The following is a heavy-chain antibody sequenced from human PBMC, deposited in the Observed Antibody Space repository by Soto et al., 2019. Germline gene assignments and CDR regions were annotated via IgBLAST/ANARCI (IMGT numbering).Heavy chain of an antibody. Sequence: QLQVVQSGPEVRQPGSSVKVSCKPSGGIFTNYAFTWVRQAPGQRLEWMGGIIPLFGTANYAQNFQGRVTITADKSTTTVYLEVNSLRSEDTALYYCSAYCSSSNCRAGYDYWGQGTLVTVSS. CDR1: GGIFTNYA. V-gene: IGHV1-69*06. CDR3: SAYCSSSNCRAGYDY. D-gene: IGHD2-2*01. CDR2: IIPLFGTA. J-gene: IGHJ4*02.